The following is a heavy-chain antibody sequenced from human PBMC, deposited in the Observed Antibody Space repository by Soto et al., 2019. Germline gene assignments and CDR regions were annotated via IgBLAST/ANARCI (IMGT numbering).Heavy chain of an antibody. CDR3: ARKILGSTTRPNYWYFDL. V-gene: IGHV3-23*01. J-gene: IGHJ2*01. CDR2: ISGGGDAA. D-gene: IGHD7-27*01. Sequence: EVQVLESGGGLVQPGGSLRLSCAGSGFTFINYAMNWVRQAPGKGLEWVSSISGGGDAAFFPDSVRGRFTISRDNSKNTVTLQMNSLGVDDTAVYYCARKILGSTTRPNYWYFDLWGLGTLVTVSS. CDR1: GFTFINYA.